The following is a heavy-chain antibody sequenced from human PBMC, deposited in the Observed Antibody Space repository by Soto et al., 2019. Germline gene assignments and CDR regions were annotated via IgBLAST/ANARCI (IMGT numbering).Heavy chain of an antibody. V-gene: IGHV1-18*01. J-gene: IGHJ3*02. CDR3: ARAGAFYETSGYPWSTFDI. CDR2: ISAYNGNT. D-gene: IGHD3-22*01. CDR1: GYTLTSYG. Sequence: QVHLVQSGAEVKKPGASVKVSCKASGYTLTSYGISWVRQAAGQGLQWMGWISAYNGNTNYADKFQGRVTMTIDTSTSTAHMEVRRLRSDDTAVYYCARAGAFYETSGYPWSTFDIWGQGTMVTVSS.